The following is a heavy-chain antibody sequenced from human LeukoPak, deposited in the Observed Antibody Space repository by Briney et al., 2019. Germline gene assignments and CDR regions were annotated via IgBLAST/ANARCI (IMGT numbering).Heavy chain of an antibody. J-gene: IGHJ4*02. Sequence: PSETLSLTCTVSGGSLSSGDYYWSWIRQPPGKGLEWIGYIYHSGNTYHNPSLKSRVTMSVDTSKNQFSLKLNSVTAADTAVYYCARDVSSTLILDYWGQGTLVTVSS. CDR2: IYHSGNT. V-gene: IGHV4-30-4*08. D-gene: IGHD2-21*01. CDR3: ARDVSSTLILDY. CDR1: GGSLSSGDYY.